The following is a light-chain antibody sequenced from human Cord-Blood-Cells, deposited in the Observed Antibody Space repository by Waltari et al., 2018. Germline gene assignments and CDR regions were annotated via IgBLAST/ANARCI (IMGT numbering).Light chain of an antibody. J-gene: IGKJ2*01. CDR2: AAS. CDR3: QQYYSTPPYT. CDR1: RGISNS. V-gene: IGKV1-NL1*01. Sequence: DIQMTQSPSSLSASVGDRVTITCRASRGISNSLAWYQQKPGKAPKLLLYAASRLESGVPSRFSGSGSGTDYTLTISSLQPEDFATYYCQQYYSTPPYTFGQGTKLEIK.